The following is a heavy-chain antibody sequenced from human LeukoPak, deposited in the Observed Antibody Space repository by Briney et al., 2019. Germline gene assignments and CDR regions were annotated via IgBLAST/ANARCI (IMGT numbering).Heavy chain of an antibody. J-gene: IGHJ6*03. D-gene: IGHD1-14*01. CDR1: GFTFSSYA. CDR3: ARDPQFPDNYYYYMDV. V-gene: IGHV3-30*04. Sequence: GRSLRLSCAASGFTFSSYAMHWVRQAPGKGLEWVAVISYDGSNKYYADSVKGRFTISRDNSKNTLYLQMNSLRAEDTAVYYCARDPQFPDNYYYYMDVWGKGTTVTVSS. CDR2: ISYDGSNK.